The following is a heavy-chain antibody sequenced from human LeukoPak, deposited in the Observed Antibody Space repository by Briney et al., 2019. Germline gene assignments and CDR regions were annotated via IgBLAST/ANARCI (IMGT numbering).Heavy chain of an antibody. CDR3: ARDGVDAGIYFDC. CDR1: GFTFDDYA. V-gene: IGHV3-9*01. Sequence: GGSLRLSCAASGFTFDDYAMHWVRQAPGKGLEWVSGISWNSGSIGYADSVKGQFTISRDNTKNSLYLEMNSLRAEDTAVYYCARDGVDAGIYFDCWGQGTLVTVSS. J-gene: IGHJ4*02. D-gene: IGHD6-13*01. CDR2: ISWNSGSI.